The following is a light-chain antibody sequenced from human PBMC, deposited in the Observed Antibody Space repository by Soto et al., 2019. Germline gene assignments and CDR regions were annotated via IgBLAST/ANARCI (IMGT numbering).Light chain of an antibody. CDR2: CAS. CDR3: QQYNNWPRT. Sequence: EIVMTQSPATLSVSPGERATLSCRASQSVSSNLAWYQQKPGQAPRLLIYCASTRATGIPARFSGSGSGAEFTLTISSLHSEDFAVYYCQQYNNWPRTFGQGTKVEIK. CDR1: QSVSSN. V-gene: IGKV3-15*01. J-gene: IGKJ1*01.